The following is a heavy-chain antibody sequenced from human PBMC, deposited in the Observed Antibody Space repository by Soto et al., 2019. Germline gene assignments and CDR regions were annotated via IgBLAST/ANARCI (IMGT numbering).Heavy chain of an antibody. D-gene: IGHD2-15*01. J-gene: IGHJ4*02. CDR3: ARTCSGGTCSFDY. CDR2: IYSGGST. CDR1: GFTVSSNH. Sequence: EVQLVESGGGLVQPGGSLRLSCAASGFTVSSNHMSWVRQAPGKGLEWVSVIYSGGSTYYADSVKGRFTISRDNSENTLYLQMNSLRAEDTAVYYCARTCSGGTCSFDYWGQGTLVTVSS. V-gene: IGHV3-66*01.